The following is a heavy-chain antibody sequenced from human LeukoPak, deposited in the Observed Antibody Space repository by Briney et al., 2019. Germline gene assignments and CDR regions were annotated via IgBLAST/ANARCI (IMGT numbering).Heavy chain of an antibody. D-gene: IGHD6-13*01. Sequence: SETLSLTCTVSGGSISSYYWSWIRQPPGKGLEWIGYIYYSGSTNYNPSLKSRVTISVDTSKNQFSLKLSSVTAADTAVYYCARDQGAAAGTDYWGQGTTVTVSS. CDR1: GGSISSYY. V-gene: IGHV4-59*01. J-gene: IGHJ4*03. CDR2: IYYSGST. CDR3: ARDQGAAAGTDY.